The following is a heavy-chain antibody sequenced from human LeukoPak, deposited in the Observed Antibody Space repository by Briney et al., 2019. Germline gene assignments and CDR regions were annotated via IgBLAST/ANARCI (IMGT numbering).Heavy chain of an antibody. Sequence: SETLSLTCAVYGGSFSGYYWSWIRQPPGKGLEWIGEINHSGSTNYNPSLKSRVTISVDTSKNQFSLKLSSVTAADTAVYYCARGGAAGPSEHTAMADFDYWGQGTLVTVSS. V-gene: IGHV4-34*01. J-gene: IGHJ4*02. CDR2: INHSGST. D-gene: IGHD5-18*01. CDR3: ARGGAAGPSEHTAMADFDY. CDR1: GGSFSGYY.